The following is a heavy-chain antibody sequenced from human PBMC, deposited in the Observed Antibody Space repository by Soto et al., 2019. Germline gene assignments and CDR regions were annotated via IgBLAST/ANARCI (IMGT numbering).Heavy chain of an antibody. CDR3: ARDRWGGGRDMDV. CDR2: INGDGSST. D-gene: IGHD3-10*01. V-gene: IGHV3-74*01. Sequence: EVQLVGSGGGLVQPWGSLRFSCAASGFTFSTYWIHWVRQAPGNGLVWVSRINGDGSSTNYADSVKGRFTISRDNAKNTLFLQMNSLRAEDTAVYYCARDRWGGGRDMDVWGQGTTVTVSS. J-gene: IGHJ6*02. CDR1: GFTFSTYW.